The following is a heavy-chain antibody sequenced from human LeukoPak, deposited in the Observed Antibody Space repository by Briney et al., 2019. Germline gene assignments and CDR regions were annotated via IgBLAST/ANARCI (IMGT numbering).Heavy chain of an antibody. V-gene: IGHV4-61*02. Sequence: SETLSLTCTVSGGSISSGSYYWSWIRQPAGKGLEWIGRIYTSGSTNYNPSLKSRVTISVDTSKNQFPLKLSSVTAADTAVYYCARDRGYPDYWGQGTLVTVSS. CDR2: IYTSGST. D-gene: IGHD3-16*02. CDR1: GGSISSGSYY. CDR3: ARDRGYPDY. J-gene: IGHJ4*02.